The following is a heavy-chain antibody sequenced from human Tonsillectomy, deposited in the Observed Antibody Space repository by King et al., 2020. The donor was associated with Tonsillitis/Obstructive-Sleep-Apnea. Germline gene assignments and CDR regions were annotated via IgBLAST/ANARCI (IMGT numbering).Heavy chain of an antibody. J-gene: IGHJ3*02. CDR1: GFTVSSNY. CDR2: LYSGSSA. D-gene: IGHD2-2*01. V-gene: IGHV3-53*04. CDR3: ARDRESTSSWVAFDI. Sequence: VQLVESGGGWVQPGGSLRLSCAASGFTVSSNYMNWVRQAPGKGLEWVSLLYSGSSADYADSVKGRVTISRDNSKNTLYLQMNSLRAEDTAVYYCARDRESTSSWVAFDIWGQGTMVTVSS.